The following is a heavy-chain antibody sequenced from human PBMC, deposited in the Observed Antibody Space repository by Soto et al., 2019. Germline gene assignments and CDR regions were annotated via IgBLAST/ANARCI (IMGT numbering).Heavy chain of an antibody. D-gene: IGHD5-18*01. CDR1: GGSVSSGNHY. V-gene: IGHV4-61*01. J-gene: IGHJ4*02. Sequence: QVQLQESGPGLVKPSETLSLTCTVSGGSVSSGNHYWSWIRQPPGKELEFIAYVFYSGSDNYNPSLKSRXXTXIXMSKNQFSLNLRSVTAADTAVYYCARGRGYGYGIDYWGQGTLVTVSS. CDR2: VFYSGSD. CDR3: ARGRGYGYGIDY.